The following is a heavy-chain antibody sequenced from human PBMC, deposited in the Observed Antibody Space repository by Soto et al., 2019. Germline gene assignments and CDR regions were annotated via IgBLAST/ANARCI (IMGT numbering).Heavy chain of an antibody. CDR1: GGSFSGYY. D-gene: IGHD2-21*02. J-gene: IGHJ5*02. CDR2: INHSGST. V-gene: IGHV4-34*01. Sequence: PSETLSLTCAVYGGSFSGYYCSWIRQPPGKGLEWIGEINHSGSTNYNPSLKSRVTISVDTSKDQFSLKLSSVTAADTAVYYCARGSLAYCGGDCYSPRWFDPWGQGTLVTVSS. CDR3: ARGSLAYCGGDCYSPRWFDP.